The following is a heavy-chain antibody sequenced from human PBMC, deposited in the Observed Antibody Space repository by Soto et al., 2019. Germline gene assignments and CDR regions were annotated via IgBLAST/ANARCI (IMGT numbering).Heavy chain of an antibody. CDR1: GCTFTSYY. CDR2: INPSGGST. D-gene: IGHD1-26*01. V-gene: IGHV1-46*01. CDR3: ARGGQWDFLSDY. Sequence: GASVKVSCKASGCTFTSYYMHWVRQAPGQGLEWMGIINPSGGSTSYAQKFQGRVTMTRDTSTSTVYMELSSLRSEDTAVYFCARGGQWDFLSDYWGQGTLVTVSS. J-gene: IGHJ4*02.